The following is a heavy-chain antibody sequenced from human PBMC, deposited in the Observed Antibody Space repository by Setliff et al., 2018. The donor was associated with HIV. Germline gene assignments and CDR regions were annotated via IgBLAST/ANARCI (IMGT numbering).Heavy chain of an antibody. CDR3: ARDPAVASREVAFDI. CDR1: GDFFSSDYY. V-gene: IGHV4-30-4*08. Sequence: PSETLSLTCTVSGDFFSSDYYWGWIRQSPGKGLEWIAYIYYSGNTYYNPSLKSRATISVDTSKNQFSLKLNSVTVADTAVYYCARDPAVASREVAFDIWGQGTMVTVSS. J-gene: IGHJ3*02. D-gene: IGHD2-21*01. CDR2: IYYSGNT.